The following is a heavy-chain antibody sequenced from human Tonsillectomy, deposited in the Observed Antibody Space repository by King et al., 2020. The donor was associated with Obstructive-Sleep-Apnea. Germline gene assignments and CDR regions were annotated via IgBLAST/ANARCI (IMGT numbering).Heavy chain of an antibody. CDR1: GESFSGYY. J-gene: IGHJ4*02. CDR2: INYSGRT. D-gene: IGHD5-24*01. Sequence: VQLQQWGAGLLKPSETLSLTCAVSGESFSGYYWNWIRQPPGKGLEWIGEINYSGRTNYNPSLKSRVTISLDMPKTQFSLKMNPLTAADTAVYYCARGGRWLPGHYFDYWSQGDLVTVSS. CDR3: ARGGRWLPGHYFDY. V-gene: IGHV4-34*01.